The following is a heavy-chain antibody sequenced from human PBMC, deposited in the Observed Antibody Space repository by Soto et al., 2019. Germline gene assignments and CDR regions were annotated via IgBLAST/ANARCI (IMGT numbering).Heavy chain of an antibody. CDR1: GFTFSSYA. CDR3: AKNLGYSSTYGMDV. CDR2: ISGSGGST. Sequence: EVQLLESGGGLVQPGGSLRLSCAAPGFTFSSYAMSWVRQAPGKGLEWVSSISGSGGSTYFADSVKGRFTISRDNSKNTLYLQMNGLRVEDTAVYYCAKNLGYSSTYGMDVWGQGTTVTVSS. J-gene: IGHJ6*02. D-gene: IGHD6-13*01. V-gene: IGHV3-23*01.